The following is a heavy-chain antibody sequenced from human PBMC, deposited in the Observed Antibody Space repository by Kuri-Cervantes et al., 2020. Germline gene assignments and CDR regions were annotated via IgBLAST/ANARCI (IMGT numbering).Heavy chain of an antibody. D-gene: IGHD4-17*01. CDR3: AKDPSSPYGDYDYFDY. CDR2: IIPIFGTA. J-gene: IGHJ4*02. V-gene: IGHV1-69*13. Sequence: SVKVSCKASGGTFSSYAISWVRQAPGQGLEWMGGIIPIFGTANYAQKFQGRVTITADESTSTAYMELSSLRAEDTAVYYCAKDPSSPYGDYDYFDYWGQGTLVTVSS. CDR1: GGTFSSYA.